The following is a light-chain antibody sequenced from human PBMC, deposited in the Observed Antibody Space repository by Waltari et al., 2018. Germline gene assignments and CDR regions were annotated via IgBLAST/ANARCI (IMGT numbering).Light chain of an antibody. Sequence: SYELTQPLSVSVAPGQTATITCGGNNIGGKSVHWYQQKPGQAPVLVIYRDNNRPCGIPDRFAGSNAGNTATLTINGAQVGDEADYYCQVRDSNTAVFGGGTHLTVL. V-gene: IGLV3-9*01. CDR1: NIGGKS. CDR2: RDN. CDR3: QVRDSNTAV. J-gene: IGLJ7*01.